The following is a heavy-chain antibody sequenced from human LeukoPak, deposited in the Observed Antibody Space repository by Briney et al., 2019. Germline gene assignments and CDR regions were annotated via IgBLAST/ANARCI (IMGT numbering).Heavy chain of an antibody. CDR2: IYYSGST. D-gene: IGHD3-22*01. V-gene: IGHV4-59*08. CDR3: ARRAYYYDSSGYYSYYFDY. Sequence: PSETPSLTCTVSGGSISRYYWSWIRQPPGKGLEWIGYIYYSGSTNYNPSLKSRVTISVDTSKNQFSLKLSSVTAADTAVYYCARRAYYYDSSGYYSYYFDYWGQGTLVTVSS. CDR1: GGSISRYY. J-gene: IGHJ4*02.